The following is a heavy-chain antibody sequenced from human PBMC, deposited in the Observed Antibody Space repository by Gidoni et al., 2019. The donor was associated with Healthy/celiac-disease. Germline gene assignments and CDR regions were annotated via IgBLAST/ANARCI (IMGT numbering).Heavy chain of an antibody. Sequence: EVQLVQSGAEVKKPGESLKLSCQGSGYIFTNFWIGWVRQMSGKGLEWMGIIYPGDSDTKYSPSFQGQVTISADKSISTAYLQWSSLKASDTAMYYCVRPGITISGVVISDAFNIWGQGTMVTVSS. CDR3: VRPGITISGVVISDAFNI. D-gene: IGHD3-3*01. V-gene: IGHV5-51*01. CDR1: GYIFTNFW. J-gene: IGHJ3*02. CDR2: IYPGDSDT.